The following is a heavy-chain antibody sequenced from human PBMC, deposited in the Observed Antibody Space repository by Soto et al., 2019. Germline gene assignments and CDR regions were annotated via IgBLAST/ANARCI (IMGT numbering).Heavy chain of an antibody. J-gene: IGHJ4*02. CDR3: ARAPWSSSSSQSYFDY. CDR2: IYYSGST. Sequence: SETLSLTCTVSGGSISSYYWSWIRQPPGKGLEWIGYIYYSGSTNYNPSLKSRVTISVDTSKNQFSLKLSSVTAADTAVYYCARAPWSSSSSQSYFDYWGQGTLVTSP. V-gene: IGHV4-59*01. D-gene: IGHD6-6*01. CDR1: GGSISSYY.